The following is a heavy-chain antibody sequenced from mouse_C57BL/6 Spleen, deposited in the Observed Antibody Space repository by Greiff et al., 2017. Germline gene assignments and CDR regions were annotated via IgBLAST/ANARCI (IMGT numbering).Heavy chain of an antibody. CDR2: FHPSDSDT. V-gene: IGHV1-74*01. CDR1: GYTFTSYR. D-gene: IGHD1-1*02. CDR3: AIGGYYFDY. J-gene: IGHJ2*01. Sequence: VQLQQPGAELVKPGASVKVSCKASGYTFTSYRMHWVKQRPGQGLEWIGRFHPSDSDTNYNQKFKGKATLTVDKSSSTAYMELSSLTSEDSAVYYCAIGGYYFDYWGQGTTLTVSS.